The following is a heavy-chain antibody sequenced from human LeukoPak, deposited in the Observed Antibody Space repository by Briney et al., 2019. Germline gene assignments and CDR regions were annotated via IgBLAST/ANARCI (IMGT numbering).Heavy chain of an antibody. CDR1: GGSISGRY. CDR2: WRYDGSP. D-gene: IGHD6-19*01. J-gene: IGHJ4*02. CDR3: VVTQKWLAFDY. Sequence: SETLSLTCAVSGGSISGRYWSWIRQPPGKGLEWIANWRYDGSPNYTPSLESRPTISLDTSKNQFSLRLTSVTAADTAVYYCVVTQKWLAFDYWGQGILVTVSS. V-gene: IGHV4-59*08.